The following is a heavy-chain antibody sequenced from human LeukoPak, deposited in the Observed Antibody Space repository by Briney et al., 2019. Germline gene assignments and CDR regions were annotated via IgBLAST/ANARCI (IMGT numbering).Heavy chain of an antibody. V-gene: IGHV3-74*01. J-gene: IGHJ5*02. CDR3: ARGDGYGYIS. Sequence: GGSLRLSCAASGFTFSSYWMHWVRQAPGRGLVWVSGINSDGSFTTYADSVKDRFTISRDNAKNTLYLQMNSLRAEDTAVYYCARGDGYGYISWGQGTLVTVSS. CDR2: INSDGSFT. CDR1: GFTFSSYW. D-gene: IGHD5-18*01.